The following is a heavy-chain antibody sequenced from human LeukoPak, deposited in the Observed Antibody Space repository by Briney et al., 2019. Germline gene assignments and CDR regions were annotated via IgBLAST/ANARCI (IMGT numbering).Heavy chain of an antibody. D-gene: IGHD2-21*02. Sequence: ASVKVSCKASGGTFSSYAISWVRQAPGQGLEWMGGIIPIFGTANYAQKFQGRVMITADESTSTAYMELSSLRSEDTAVYYCARGQGNCGGDCDAFDIWGQGTMVTVSS. J-gene: IGHJ3*02. V-gene: IGHV1-69*01. CDR2: IIPIFGTA. CDR3: ARGQGNCGGDCDAFDI. CDR1: GGTFSSYA.